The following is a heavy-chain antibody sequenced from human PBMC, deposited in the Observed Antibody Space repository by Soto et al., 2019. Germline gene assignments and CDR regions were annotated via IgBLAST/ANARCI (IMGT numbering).Heavy chain of an antibody. V-gene: IGHV4-31*03. CDR2: IYYSGST. Sequence: QVQLQESGPGLVKPSQTLSLTCTVSGGSIRSGGYYWSWIRQHPGKGLEWIGYIYYSGSTYYNPSLKSRVTISVDTSKNQFSLKLSSVTAADTAVYYCAREKGSLNWFDPWGQGTLVTVSS. CDR3: AREKGSLNWFDP. D-gene: IGHD6-13*01. CDR1: GGSIRSGGYY. J-gene: IGHJ5*02.